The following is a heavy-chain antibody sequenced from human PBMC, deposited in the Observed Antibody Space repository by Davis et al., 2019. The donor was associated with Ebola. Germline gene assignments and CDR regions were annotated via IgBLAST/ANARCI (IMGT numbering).Heavy chain of an antibody. V-gene: IGHV3-30*03. Sequence: GESLKISCAASGFTLSSFGMHWVRQAPDKGLEWVAVVSYDGSIDYYADSVKGRFTISRDNAKNSLFLQMFSLRADDTAVYYCARDDPSGGMDSWGQGTLVTVSS. CDR1: GFTLSSFG. J-gene: IGHJ4*02. D-gene: IGHD6-19*01. CDR2: VSYDGSID. CDR3: ARDDPSGGMDS.